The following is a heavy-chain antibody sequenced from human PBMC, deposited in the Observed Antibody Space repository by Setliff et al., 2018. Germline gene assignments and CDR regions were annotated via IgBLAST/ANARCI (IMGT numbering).Heavy chain of an antibody. CDR1: GFTFDDYA. CDR3: AKGTTSSTIFGVGSFDY. D-gene: IGHD3-3*01. J-gene: IGHJ4*02. V-gene: IGHV3-9*01. CDR2: ISWNSGSI. Sequence: GGSLRLSCRASGFTFDDYAMHWVRQAPGKGLEWVSGISWNSGSIGYADSVKGRFTISRDNAKNSLYLQMNSLRAEDTALYYCAKGTTSSTIFGVGSFDYWGQGTLVTVSS.